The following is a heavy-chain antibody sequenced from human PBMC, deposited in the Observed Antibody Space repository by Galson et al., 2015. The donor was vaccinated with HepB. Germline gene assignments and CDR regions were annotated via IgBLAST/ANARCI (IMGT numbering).Heavy chain of an antibody. J-gene: IGHJ4*02. CDR2: IIPILGIA. CDR1: GGTFSSYA. D-gene: IGHD3-22*01. Sequence: SVKVSCKASGGTFSSYAISWVRQAPGQGLEWMGGIIPILGIANYAQKFQGRVTITADKSTGTAYMELSSLRSEDTAVYYCAGGYGDSSGYYYIVWGQGTLVTVSS. CDR3: AGGYGDSSGYYYIV. V-gene: IGHV1-69*10.